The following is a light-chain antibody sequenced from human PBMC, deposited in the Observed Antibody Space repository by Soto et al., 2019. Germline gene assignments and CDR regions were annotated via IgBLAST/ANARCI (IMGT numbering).Light chain of an antibody. CDR2: ANN. Sequence: QSVLSQPPSASGTPGQTVIISCSGSRSDIGSNFVNWYQHLPGTAPKLLIYANNNRPSGVPDRFSGSKSGTSASLAITGLQAEDEADYYCQSYDPTLNVVFGGGTKLTVL. V-gene: IGLV1-44*01. J-gene: IGLJ2*01. CDR3: QSYDPTLNVV. CDR1: RSDIGSNF.